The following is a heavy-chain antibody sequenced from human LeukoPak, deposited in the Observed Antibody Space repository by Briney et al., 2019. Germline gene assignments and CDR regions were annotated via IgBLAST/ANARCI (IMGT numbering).Heavy chain of an antibody. Sequence: SETLSLTCTLSGGSIRSSSYSWGWLRQSPGKGLEWIGNIYNSGSTFYNPSLKSRVTISVDTSKNQFSLKLKSVTAADTAVYYCARVVDSSAFSPFQHWGQGTLVTVSS. CDR2: IYNSGST. CDR1: GGSIRSSSYS. V-gene: IGHV4-39*01. CDR3: ARVVDSSAFSPFQH. D-gene: IGHD3-22*01. J-gene: IGHJ1*01.